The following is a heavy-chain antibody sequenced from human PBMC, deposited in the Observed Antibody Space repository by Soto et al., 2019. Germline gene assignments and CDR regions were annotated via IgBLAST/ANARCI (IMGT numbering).Heavy chain of an antibody. D-gene: IGHD3-10*01. J-gene: IGHJ4*02. CDR1: GYTFTSYA. CDR3: VYGSGSYYDY. Sequence: ASVKVSCKAAGYTFTSYAMHWVRQAPEQRLEWMGWINAGNGNTKYSQKFQGRVTITADESASTAYMELSSLRSEDTAVYYCVYGSGSYYDYWGQGTLVTVSS. V-gene: IGHV1-3*01. CDR2: INAGNGNT.